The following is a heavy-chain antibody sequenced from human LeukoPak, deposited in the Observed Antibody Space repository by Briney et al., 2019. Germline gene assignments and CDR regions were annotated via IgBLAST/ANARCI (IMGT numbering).Heavy chain of an antibody. D-gene: IGHD6-19*01. V-gene: IGHV1-2*02. Sequence: ASVKVSCKASGYTFTAYYIHWLRQAPGQGPEWMGWIKPDSGSSHYAQKFQGRVTMPRDTSSNSAYMDLTRLKSDDTAVYYCARARVPIAVAGLYYFDYWGQGALVTVSS. J-gene: IGHJ4*02. CDR1: GYTFTAYY. CDR2: IKPDSGSS. CDR3: ARARVPIAVAGLYYFDY.